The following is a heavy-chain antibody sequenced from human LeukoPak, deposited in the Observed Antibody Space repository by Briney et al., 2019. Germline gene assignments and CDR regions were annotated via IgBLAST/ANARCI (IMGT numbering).Heavy chain of an antibody. J-gene: IGHJ6*04. CDR1: GFTFGDHA. V-gene: IGHV3-49*04. D-gene: IGHD4-17*01. Sequence: GGSLRLSCTASGFTFGDHAMSWVRQAPGKGLEWVGFIRSKAYGGTTEYAASVKGRFTISRDDSKSIAYLQMNSLKTEDTAVYYCARDDLRVGTDVWGKGTTVTVSS. CDR2: IRSKAYGGTT. CDR3: ARDDLRVGTDV.